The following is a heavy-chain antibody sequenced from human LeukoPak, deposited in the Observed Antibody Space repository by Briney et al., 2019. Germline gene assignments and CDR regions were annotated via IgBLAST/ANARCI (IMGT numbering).Heavy chain of an antibody. CDR1: GFTFSDYS. J-gene: IGHJ1*01. CDR2: IRSSTSSI. CDR3: AKDLSPSSGTYYGYFQH. D-gene: IGHD3-10*01. V-gene: IGHV3-48*01. Sequence: GGSLRLSCAASGFTFSDYSMNWVRQAPGKGLEWISYIRSSTSSIYYADSVKGRFTISRDNSKNTLYLQMNSLRAEDTAVYYCAKDLSPSSGTYYGYFQHWGQGTLVTVSS.